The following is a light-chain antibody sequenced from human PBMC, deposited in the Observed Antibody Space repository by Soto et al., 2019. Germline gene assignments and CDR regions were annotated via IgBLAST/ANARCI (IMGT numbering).Light chain of an antibody. CDR3: SSYTSSSTLV. CDR2: EVS. CDR1: GSDVGGYNY. V-gene: IGLV2-14*01. Sequence: QSALTQPASVSGSPGQSITISCTGTGSDVGGYNYVSWYQQHPGKAPKLVIYEVSNRPSGVSNRFSGSKSGNTASLTISGLQAEDEADYYCSSYTSSSTLVFGTGTKVTVL. J-gene: IGLJ1*01.